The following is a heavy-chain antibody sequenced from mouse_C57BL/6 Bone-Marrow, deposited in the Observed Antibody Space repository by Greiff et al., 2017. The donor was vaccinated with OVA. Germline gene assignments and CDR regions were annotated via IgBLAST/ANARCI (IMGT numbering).Heavy chain of an antibody. CDR2: IWGVGSS. V-gene: IGHV2-6*01. CDR1: GFSLTSYG. D-gene: IGHD3-2*02. CDR3: ASETAQVPFAY. Sequence: QVQLKESGPGLVAPSQSLSITCTVSGFSLTSYGVDWVRQSPGKGLEWLGVIWGVGSSNYNSALNSRLSISKDNSKSQFFLKMNSLQTYDTAMYYCASETAQVPFAYWGQGTLVTVSA. J-gene: IGHJ3*01.